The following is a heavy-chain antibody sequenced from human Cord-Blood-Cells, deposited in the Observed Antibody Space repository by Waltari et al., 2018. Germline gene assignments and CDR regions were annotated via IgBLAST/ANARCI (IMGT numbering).Heavy chain of an antibody. V-gene: IGHV3-33*01. J-gene: IGHJ4*02. CDR1: GFTFSSYG. CDR3: ARASGSGSPLDY. CDR2: IWYDGSNK. D-gene: IGHD3-10*01. Sequence: QVQLVESGGGVVQPGRSLRLSCAASGFTFSSYGMHWVRQAPGKGLEWVAVIWYDGSNKYYADSVKGRVTISRDNSKNTLYLQMNSLRAEDTAAYYCARASGSGSPLDYWGQGTLVTVSS.